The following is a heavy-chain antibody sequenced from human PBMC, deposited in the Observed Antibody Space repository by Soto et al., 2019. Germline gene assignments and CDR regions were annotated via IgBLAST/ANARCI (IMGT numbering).Heavy chain of an antibody. J-gene: IGHJ6*02. CDR3: ARPYSSGLAYYYYYGMDV. V-gene: IGHV1-69*13. CDR2: IIPIFGTA. D-gene: IGHD6-19*01. Sequence: SVKVSCKASGYTFTSYAISWVRQAPGQGLEWMGGIIPIFGTANYAQKFQGRVTITADESTSTAYMELSSLRSEDTAVYYCARPYSSGLAYYYYYGMDVWGQGTTVTVSS. CDR1: GYTFTSYA.